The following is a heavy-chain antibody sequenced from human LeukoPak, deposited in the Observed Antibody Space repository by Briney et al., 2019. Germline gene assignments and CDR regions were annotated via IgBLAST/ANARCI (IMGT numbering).Heavy chain of an antibody. V-gene: IGHV4-34*01. J-gene: IGHJ4*02. CDR1: GGSFSGYY. D-gene: IGHD3-3*01. CDR2: INHSGST. Sequence: SETLSLTCAVYGGSFSGYYWSWIRQPPGKGLEWIGEINHSGSTNYNPSLKSRVTISVDTSKSQFSLKLSSVTAADTAVYYCARLSTFFGVVIIKGRVRGPFDYWGQGTLVTVSS. CDR3: ARLSTFFGVVIIKGRVRGPFDY.